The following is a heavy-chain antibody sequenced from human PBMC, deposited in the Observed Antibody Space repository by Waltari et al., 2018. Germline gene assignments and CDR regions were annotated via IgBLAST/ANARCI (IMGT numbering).Heavy chain of an antibody. D-gene: IGHD1-26*01. Sequence: EVQLVESGGGLVQPGGSLRLSCAASGFTFSSYSMNWVRQAPGKGLVWVSYIGSSSSTIYYADSVKGRFTISRDNAKNSLYLQMNSLRAEDTAVYYCARVAVGASNWGQGTLVTVSS. CDR3: ARVAVGASN. V-gene: IGHV3-48*04. CDR2: IGSSSSTI. J-gene: IGHJ4*02. CDR1: GFTFSSYS.